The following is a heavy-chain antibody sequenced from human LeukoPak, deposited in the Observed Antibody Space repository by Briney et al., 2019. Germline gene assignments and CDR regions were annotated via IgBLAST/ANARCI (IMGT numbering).Heavy chain of an antibody. CDR3: ARGGGRNTTMFWAFDY. D-gene: IGHD3-10*02. Sequence: AGGSLRLSCAASGFTFSSYAMHWVRQAPGKGLEYVSGISTNGGSTYYADSVKGRFTISRDNSKNTLFLQMGSLRAEDMAVYYCARGGGRNTTMFWAFDYWGQGTLVTVSS. CDR2: ISTNGGST. V-gene: IGHV3-64*02. J-gene: IGHJ4*02. CDR1: GFTFSSYA.